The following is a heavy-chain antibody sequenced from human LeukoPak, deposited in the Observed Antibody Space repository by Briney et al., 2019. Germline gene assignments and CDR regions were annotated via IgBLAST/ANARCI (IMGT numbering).Heavy chain of an antibody. V-gene: IGHV4-38-2*02. CDR3: ARENWVFDY. CDR1: GYSISSGYH. D-gene: IGHD7-27*01. J-gene: IGHJ4*02. Sequence: PSETLSLTCVVSGYSISSGYHWGWIRQPPGEGPEWIGSVYRSGSTYYNSSLKSRVTISVDTSKNQISLKVRSVTAADTAVYYCARENWVFDYWGQGILVTVSS. CDR2: VYRSGST.